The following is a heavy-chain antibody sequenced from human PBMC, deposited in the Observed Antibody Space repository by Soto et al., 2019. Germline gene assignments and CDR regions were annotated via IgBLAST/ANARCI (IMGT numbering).Heavy chain of an antibody. CDR2: ISYDGSNK. J-gene: IGHJ4*02. CDR3: ARDCTALRFLEWLDSFSSPDY. CDR1: GFTFSSYA. V-gene: IGHV3-30-3*01. D-gene: IGHD3-3*01. Sequence: QVQLVESGGGVVQPGRSLRLSCAASGFTFSSYAMHWVRQAPGKGLEWVAVISYDGSNKYYADSVKGRFTISRDNSKNTLYLQMNSLRAEDTAVYYCARDCTALRFLEWLDSFSSPDYWGQGTLVTVSS.